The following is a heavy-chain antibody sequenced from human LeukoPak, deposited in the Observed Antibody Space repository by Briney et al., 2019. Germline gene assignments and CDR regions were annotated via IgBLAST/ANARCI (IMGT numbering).Heavy chain of an antibody. CDR1: GGSFSGYY. J-gene: IGHJ5*02. CDR3: ATHSFHDNGDP. V-gene: IGHV4-34*01. D-gene: IGHD4-17*01. CDR2: IYYSGNT. Sequence: SETLSLTCAVYGGSFSGYYWSWIRQPPGKGLEWIGSIYYSGNTYYNPYLKSRVTISADTSKNQFSLKVSSVTAADTAVYYCATHSFHDNGDPWGQGTLVTVSS.